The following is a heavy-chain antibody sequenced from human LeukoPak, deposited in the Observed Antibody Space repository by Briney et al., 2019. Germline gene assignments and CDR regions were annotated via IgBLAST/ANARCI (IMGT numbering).Heavy chain of an antibody. Sequence: LPGGSLRLSCAASGFTFSSYGMHWVRQAPGKGLEWVAVISYDGSNEYYADPVKGRFTLSRDNSKNTLYLQMNSLRPEDTAVYYCAKGIQTVTRPLDAFDMWGQGTMVTVSS. J-gene: IGHJ3*02. CDR2: ISYDGSNE. D-gene: IGHD4-17*01. CDR3: AKGIQTVTRPLDAFDM. CDR1: GFTFSSYG. V-gene: IGHV3-30*18.